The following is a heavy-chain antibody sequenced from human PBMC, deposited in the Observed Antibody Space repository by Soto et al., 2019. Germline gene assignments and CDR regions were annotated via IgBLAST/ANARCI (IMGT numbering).Heavy chain of an antibody. CDR3: AKGFVPAAAIHGFFDY. V-gene: IGHV3-23*01. CDR2: ISGSGGST. CDR1: GFTFSSYA. D-gene: IGHD2-2*01. Sequence: GGSLRLSCAASGFTFSSYAMSWVRQAPGKGLEWVSAISGSGGSTYYADSVKGRFTISRDNSKNTLYLQMNSLRAEDTAVYYCAKGFVPAAAIHGFFDYWGQGTLVTVSS. J-gene: IGHJ4*02.